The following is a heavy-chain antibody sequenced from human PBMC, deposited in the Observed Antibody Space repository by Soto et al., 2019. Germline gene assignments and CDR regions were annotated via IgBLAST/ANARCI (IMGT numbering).Heavy chain of an antibody. V-gene: IGHV3-15*07. D-gene: IGHD5-12*01. Sequence: GGSLRLSCAASGFTFSNAWMNWVRQAPGKGLEWVGRIKSKTDGGTTDYAAPVKGRFTISRDDSKNTLYLQMNSLKTEDTAVYYCTTDGYSGYDLYGHYYGMDVWGQGTTVTVSS. CDR1: GFTFSNAW. CDR2: IKSKTDGGTT. CDR3: TTDGYSGYDLYGHYYGMDV. J-gene: IGHJ6*02.